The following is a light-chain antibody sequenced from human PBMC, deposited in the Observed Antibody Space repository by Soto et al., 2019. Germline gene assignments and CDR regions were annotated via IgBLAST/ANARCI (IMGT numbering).Light chain of an antibody. CDR2: KAS. V-gene: IGKV1-5*03. CDR1: QPISSG. Sequence: DIQMTQSPSTLSGSVGDRFTITCRASQPISSGLAWYQQKPGKAPKLLIYKASTLKSGVPSRFSGSGSGTEFTLTISSLQPDDFATYYCQHYNSYSEAFGQGTKVELK. CDR3: QHYNSYSEA. J-gene: IGKJ1*01.